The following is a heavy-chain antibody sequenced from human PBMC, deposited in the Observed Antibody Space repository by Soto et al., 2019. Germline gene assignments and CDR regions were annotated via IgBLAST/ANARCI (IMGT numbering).Heavy chain of an antibody. J-gene: IGHJ6*02. V-gene: IGHV3-48*02. D-gene: IGHD4-17*01. CDR1: GFTFSSYS. CDR3: ARDLPPTVVTNYYYYGMDV. Sequence: VQLVESGGGLVQPGGSLRLSCAASGFTFSSYSMNWVRQAPGKGLEWVSYISSSSSTIYYADSVKGRFTISRDNAKNSLYLQMNSLRDEDTAVYYCARDLPPTVVTNYYYYGMDVWGQGTTVTVSS. CDR2: ISSSSSTI.